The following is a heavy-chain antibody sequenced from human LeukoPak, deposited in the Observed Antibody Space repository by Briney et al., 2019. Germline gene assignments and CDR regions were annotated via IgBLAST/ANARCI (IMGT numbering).Heavy chain of an antibody. CDR1: GYSFTSYW. D-gene: IGHD3-10*01. J-gene: IGHJ4*02. V-gene: IGHV5-51*01. CDR3: ARLGYYGSGNHKAPFDY. Sequence: GESLKISCKGSGYSFTSYWIGWVRQMPGKDLEWMGIIYPGDSDTRYSPSFQGQVTISADKSISTAYLQWSSLKASATAMYYCARLGYYGSGNHKAPFDYWGQGTLVTVSS. CDR2: IYPGDSDT.